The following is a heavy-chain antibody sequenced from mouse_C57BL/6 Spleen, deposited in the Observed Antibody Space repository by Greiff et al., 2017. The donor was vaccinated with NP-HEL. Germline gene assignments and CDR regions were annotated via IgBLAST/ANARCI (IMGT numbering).Heavy chain of an antibody. CDR2: IYPSDSET. J-gene: IGHJ4*01. D-gene: IGHD1-1*01. CDR1: GYTFTSYW. Sequence: QVQLQQPGAELVRPGSSVKLSCKASGYTFTSYWMDWVKQRPGQGLEWIGNIYPSDSETHYNQKFKDKATLTVDKSSSTAYMQLSSLTSEDSAVYYCARDYGSSYVDYYAMDYWGQGTPVTVSS. V-gene: IGHV1-61*01. CDR3: ARDYGSSYVDYYAMDY.